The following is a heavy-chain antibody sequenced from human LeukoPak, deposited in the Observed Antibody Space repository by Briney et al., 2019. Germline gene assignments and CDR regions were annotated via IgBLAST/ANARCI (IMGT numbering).Heavy chain of an antibody. V-gene: IGHV4-59*08. CDR1: GGSISSYC. CDR2: IYYSGST. Sequence: SETLSLTCTVSGGSISSYCWSWIRQPPGKGLEWIGYIYYSGSTSYNPSLKSRVTISVDTSKNQFSLKLSSVTAADTAVYYCATSSAPYTPDAFDIWGQGTMVTVSS. CDR3: ATSSAPYTPDAFDI. J-gene: IGHJ3*02. D-gene: IGHD6-25*01.